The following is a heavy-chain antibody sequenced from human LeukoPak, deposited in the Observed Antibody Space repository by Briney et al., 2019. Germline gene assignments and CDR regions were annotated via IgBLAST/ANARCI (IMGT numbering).Heavy chain of an antibody. CDR1: GFTFSTYS. CDR2: ICSSRNVI. J-gene: IGHJ4*02. V-gene: IGHV3-48*01. CDR3: ATNPSGSYFGPFDY. D-gene: IGHD1-26*01. Sequence: VGSLRLSCAASGFTFSTYSINWVRQAPGKGLEWVSYICSSRNVIYYTDSVKGGFTFSRENARNSSYLQINSLTAEARAVFYCATNPSGSYFGPFDYWGQGTLVTVSS.